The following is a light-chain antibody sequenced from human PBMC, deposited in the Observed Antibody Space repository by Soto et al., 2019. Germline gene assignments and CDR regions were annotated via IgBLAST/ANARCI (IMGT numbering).Light chain of an antibody. CDR2: EVS. CDR1: RRDIGGYDH. Sequence: QSALTQPPSASGSPGQSVTVSCTGTRRDIGGYDHVSWYQQHPGKAPKLMIFEVSKRPSGVPDRFSASKSGNTASLTVSGLQAEDEADYYCTSYAGSNSLLFGGGTKVTVL. CDR3: TSYAGSNSLL. J-gene: IGLJ2*01. V-gene: IGLV2-8*01.